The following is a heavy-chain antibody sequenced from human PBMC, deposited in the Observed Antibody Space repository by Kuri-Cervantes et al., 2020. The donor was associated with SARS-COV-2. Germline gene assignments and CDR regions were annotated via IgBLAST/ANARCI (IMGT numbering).Heavy chain of an antibody. D-gene: IGHD4-17*01. CDR1: GGSITTYSYY. V-gene: IGHV4-39*01. J-gene: IGHJ4*02. Sequence: SETLSLTCTVSGGSITTYSYYWGWIRQPPGKGLEWIGSLYYSGSTYHNPSLKSRVTISLDTSKNQFSLRLTSVTAADSAVYYCARHLGGYGDRGFDFWGQGTLVTVSS. CDR2: LYYSGST. CDR3: ARHLGGYGDRGFDF.